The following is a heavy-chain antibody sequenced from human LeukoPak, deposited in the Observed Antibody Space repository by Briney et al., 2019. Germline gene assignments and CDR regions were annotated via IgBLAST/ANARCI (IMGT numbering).Heavy chain of an antibody. CDR3: AGDNGSGSYDY. CDR1: GGSISSSSYY. V-gene: IGHV4-39*01. D-gene: IGHD3-10*01. Sequence: SETLSLTCTVSGGSISSSSYYWGWFRQPPGKGLEWIGSIYYSGSTYYNPSLKSRVTISVDTSKNQFSLKLSSVTAADTAVYYCAGDNGSGSYDYWGQGTLVTVSS. CDR2: IYYSGST. J-gene: IGHJ4*02.